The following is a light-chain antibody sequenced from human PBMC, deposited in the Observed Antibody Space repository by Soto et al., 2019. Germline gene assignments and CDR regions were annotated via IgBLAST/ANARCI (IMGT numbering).Light chain of an antibody. CDR3: QQYNNWPPYT. Sequence: EILMTQSPATLSVSPGERATLSCRASRSVSSNLAWYQQKPGQAPRLLIYGASTRATDIPARFSGSGSGTEFTLTISSLQSEDSAIYYCQQYNNWPPYTFGQGT. J-gene: IGKJ2*01. CDR1: RSVSSN. V-gene: IGKV3-15*01. CDR2: GAS.